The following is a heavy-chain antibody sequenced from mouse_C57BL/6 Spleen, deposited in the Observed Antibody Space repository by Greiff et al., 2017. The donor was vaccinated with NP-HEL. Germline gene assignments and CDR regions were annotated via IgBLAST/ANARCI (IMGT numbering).Heavy chain of an antibody. CDR3: ARGGTETIFDY. D-gene: IGHD4-1*01. CDR1: GYTFTDYH. Sequence: VQLQQSGPELVKPGASVKISCKASGYTFTDYHINWVKQRPGQGLEWIGCIYPGSGNTKYNEKFKGKATLTVDTSSSTAYMQLSSLTSEDSAVYFCARGGTETIFDYWGQGTSVTVSS. V-gene: IGHV1-84*01. CDR2: IYPGSGNT. J-gene: IGHJ4*01.